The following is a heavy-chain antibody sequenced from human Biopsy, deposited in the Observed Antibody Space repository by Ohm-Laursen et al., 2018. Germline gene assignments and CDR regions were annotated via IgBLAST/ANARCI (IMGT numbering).Heavy chain of an antibody. J-gene: IGHJ4*02. CDR3: ARVGAGAPSIDYFDY. Sequence: SDTLSLTCTVSGDSINNYYWSWIRQPAGKGLGWIGRIYTSGSPNYNLSLRSRVTISVDRSKNQFSLELSSVTAADTAVYYCARVGAGAPSIDYFDYWGQGALVTVSS. CDR1: GDSINNYY. D-gene: IGHD1-26*01. V-gene: IGHV4-4*07. CDR2: IYTSGSP.